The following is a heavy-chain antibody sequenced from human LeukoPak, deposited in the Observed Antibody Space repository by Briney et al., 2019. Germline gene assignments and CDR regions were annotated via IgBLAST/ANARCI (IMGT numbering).Heavy chain of an antibody. V-gene: IGHV1-8*01. CDR2: MSPNSGNT. D-gene: IGHD6-19*01. CDR3: ASFDIAVAGTLDY. CDR1: GYTFTSYD. J-gene: IGHJ4*02. Sequence: ASVKVSCKASGYTFTSYDINWVRQATGQGLEWMGWMSPNSGNTGYAQKFQGRVTMTRNTSISTAYMELSSLRSEDTAVYYCASFDIAVAGTLDYWGQGTLVTVSS.